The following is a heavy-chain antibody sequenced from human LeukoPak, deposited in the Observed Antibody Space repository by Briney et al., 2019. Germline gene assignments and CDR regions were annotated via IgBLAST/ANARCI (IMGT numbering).Heavy chain of an antibody. V-gene: IGHV3-23*01. CDR1: GFTFSSYA. J-gene: IGHJ4*02. Sequence: GGSLRLSCAASGFTFSSYAMSWVRQAPGKGLEWVSAISGSGGSTYYADSVKGRFTISRDNSKNTLYLQMNSLRAEDTAVYYCARGGYYGSGRNYYFDYWGQGTLVTVSS. CDR2: ISGSGGST. D-gene: IGHD3-10*01. CDR3: ARGGYYGSGRNYYFDY.